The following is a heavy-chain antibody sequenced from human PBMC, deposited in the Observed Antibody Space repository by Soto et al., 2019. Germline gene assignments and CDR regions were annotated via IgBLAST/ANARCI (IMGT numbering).Heavy chain of an antibody. CDR2: IKSKTDGGTT. D-gene: IGHD6-13*01. V-gene: IGHV3-15*01. CDR3: TTDSSSWYETLFEY. J-gene: IGHJ4*02. CDR1: GFTFSNAW. Sequence: PGGSLRLSCAASGFTFSNAWMSWVRQAPGKGLEWVGRIKSKTDGGTTDYAAPVKGRFTISRDDSKNTLYLQMNSLKTEDTAVYYCTTDSSSWYETLFEYWGQGTLVTVSS.